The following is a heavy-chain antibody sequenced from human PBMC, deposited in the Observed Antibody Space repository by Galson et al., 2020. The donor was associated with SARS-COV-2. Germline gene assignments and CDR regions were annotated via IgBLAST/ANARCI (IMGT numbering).Heavy chain of an antibody. Sequence: SETLSLTGTVSGGSISSYYWSWIRQPPGKGLEWIGYIYYSGSTNYNPSLKSRVTISVDTSKNQFSLKLSSVTAADTAVYYCARGGPTVVTYYYYYGMDVWGQGTTVTVSS. CDR3: ARGGPTVVTYYYYYGMDV. D-gene: IGHD2-21*02. CDR1: GGSISSYY. J-gene: IGHJ6*02. V-gene: IGHV4-59*01. CDR2: IYYSGST.